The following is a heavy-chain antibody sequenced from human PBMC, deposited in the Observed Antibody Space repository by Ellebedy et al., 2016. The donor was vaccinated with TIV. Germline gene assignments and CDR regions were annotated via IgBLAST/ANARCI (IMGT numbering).Heavy chain of an antibody. V-gene: IGHV3-30*02. J-gene: IGHJ6*02. CDR2: IRYDGSNK. CDR3: AKSDISDYLLLYYYGMDV. D-gene: IGHD4-17*01. CDR1: GFTFSSYG. Sequence: PGGSLRLSCAASGFTFSSYGMHWVRQAPGKGLEWVAFIRYDGSNKYYADSVKGRFTISRDNSKNTLYLQMNSLRAEDTAVYYCAKSDISDYLLLYYYGMDVWGQGTTVTVSS.